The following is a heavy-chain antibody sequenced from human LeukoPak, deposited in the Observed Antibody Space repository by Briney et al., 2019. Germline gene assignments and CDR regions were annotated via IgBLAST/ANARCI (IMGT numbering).Heavy chain of an antibody. V-gene: IGHV4-59*01. Sequence: KASETLSLTCTVSGGSISSYYWSWIRQPPGKGLEWIGYIYYSGSTNYNPSLKSRVTISVDTSKNQFSLKLSSVTAADTAVYYCARYDDSSGYYPNDAFDIWGQGTMVTVSS. D-gene: IGHD3-22*01. CDR2: IYYSGST. CDR1: GGSISSYY. CDR3: ARYDDSSGYYPNDAFDI. J-gene: IGHJ3*02.